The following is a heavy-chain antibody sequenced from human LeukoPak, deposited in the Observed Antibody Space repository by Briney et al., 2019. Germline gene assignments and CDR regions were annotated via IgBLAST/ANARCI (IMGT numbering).Heavy chain of an antibody. CDR2: IIPIFGIA. CDR3: VITIDYFDY. J-gene: IGHJ4*02. D-gene: IGHD3-3*01. V-gene: IGHV1-69*04. CDR1: GGTFSSYA. Sequence: ASVKVSCKASGGTFSSYAISWVRQAPGQGLEWMGRIIPIFGIANYAQKFQGRVTITADKSTSTAYMELSSLRSGDTAVYYCVITIDYFDYWGQGTLVTVSS.